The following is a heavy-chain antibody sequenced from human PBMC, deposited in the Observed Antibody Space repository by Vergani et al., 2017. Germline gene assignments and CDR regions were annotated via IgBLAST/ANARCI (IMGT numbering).Heavy chain of an antibody. CDR1: SHTFQTYG. CDR2: IRPYTGHT. J-gene: IGHJ3*01. V-gene: IGHV1-18*01. Sequence: QVQLVQSGAAVKKPGASVSVSCKGSSHTFQTYGISWVRQAPGKGLEWMAWIRPYTGHTIYAQKFQDRVTMTADTSTNTAYMELRSLRSDDTAVYFCARVAPSNSEVTPTAFDVWGQGTMVTVSS. CDR3: ARVAPSNSEVTPTAFDV. D-gene: IGHD1-1*01.